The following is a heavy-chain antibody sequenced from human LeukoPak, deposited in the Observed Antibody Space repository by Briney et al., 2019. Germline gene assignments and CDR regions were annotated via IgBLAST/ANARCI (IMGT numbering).Heavy chain of an antibody. D-gene: IGHD6-13*01. V-gene: IGHV1-69*04. Sequence: SVKVSCKASGGTFSIYAISWVRQAPGQGLEWMGSIIPVLGIANYAQKFQGRVTITADKSTGTAYMELSSLRSEDTAVYYCAMIAAAGTGGDYWGQGTLVTVSS. CDR1: GGTFSIYA. J-gene: IGHJ4*02. CDR2: IIPVLGIA. CDR3: AMIAAAGTGGDY.